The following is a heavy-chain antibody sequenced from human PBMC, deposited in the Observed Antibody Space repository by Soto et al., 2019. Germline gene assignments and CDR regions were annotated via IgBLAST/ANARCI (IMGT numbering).Heavy chain of an antibody. CDR1: GYSFTSYW. Sequence: GESLKISCKGSGYSFTSYWIGWVRQMPGKGLEWMGIIYPGDSDTRYSPPFQGQVTISADKSISTAYLQWSSLKASDTAMYYCARSLAGSYYYYGMDVWVQWTTVTVSS. D-gene: IGHD6-19*01. J-gene: IGHJ6*02. CDR2: IYPGDSDT. CDR3: ARSLAGSYYYYGMDV. V-gene: IGHV5-51*01.